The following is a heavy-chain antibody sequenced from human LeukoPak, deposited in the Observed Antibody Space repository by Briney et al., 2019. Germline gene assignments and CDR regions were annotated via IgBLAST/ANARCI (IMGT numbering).Heavy chain of an antibody. CDR3: SRDMFGDHDY. J-gene: IGHJ4*02. CDR1: GYTFSTYW. Sequence: GGSLRLSCAASGYTFSTYWMHWVRQVPGKGLVWVSRINPDGSRSSYADSVKGRFTISRDNAKNTLFLQMNSLRAEDTAVYYCSRDMFGDHDYWGRGTLVTVSS. CDR2: INPDGSRS. D-gene: IGHD3-10*02. V-gene: IGHV3-74*01.